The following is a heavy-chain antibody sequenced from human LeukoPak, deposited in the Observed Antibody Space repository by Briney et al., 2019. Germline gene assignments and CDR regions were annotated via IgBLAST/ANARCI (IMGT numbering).Heavy chain of an antibody. J-gene: IGHJ6*03. CDR2: IIPIFGTA. CDR1: GYTFTSYD. Sequence: GASVKVSCKASGYTFTSYDISWVRQAPGQGLEWMGGIIPIFGTANYAQKFQGRVTITADESTSTAYMELSSLRSEDTAVYYCARNPCGDYCYYYYMDVWGKGTTVTVSS. V-gene: IGHV1-69*13. D-gene: IGHD4-17*01. CDR3: ARNPCGDYCYYYYMDV.